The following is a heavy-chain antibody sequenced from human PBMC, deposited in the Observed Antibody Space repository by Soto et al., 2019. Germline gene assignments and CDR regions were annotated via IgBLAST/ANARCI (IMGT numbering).Heavy chain of an antibody. CDR2: ISGSGGST. CDR3: AKDPPPNWNHPIDY. V-gene: IGHV3-23*01. Sequence: GGSLRLSCAASGFAFSSYAMSWVRQAPGKGLEWVSAISGSGGSTYYADSVKGRFTISRDNSKNTLYLQMNSLRAEDTAVHYCAKDPPPNWNHPIDYCGEGTLVTVSS. CDR1: GFAFSSYA. J-gene: IGHJ4*02. D-gene: IGHD1-1*01.